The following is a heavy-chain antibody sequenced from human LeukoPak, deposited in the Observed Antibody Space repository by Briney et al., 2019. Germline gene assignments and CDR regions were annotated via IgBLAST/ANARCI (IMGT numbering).Heavy chain of an antibody. D-gene: IGHD6-6*01. CDR2: INPNSGGT. J-gene: IGHJ6*03. Sequence: ASVKVSCKASGYTFTGYYMHWVRQAPGQGLEWMGWINPNSGGTNYAQKFQGRVTMTRDTSISTAYMELSRLRSDDTAVYYCARDVGSSSHYYYYMDVWGKGTTVTVSS. CDR1: GYTFTGYY. V-gene: IGHV1-2*02. CDR3: ARDVGSSSHYYYYMDV.